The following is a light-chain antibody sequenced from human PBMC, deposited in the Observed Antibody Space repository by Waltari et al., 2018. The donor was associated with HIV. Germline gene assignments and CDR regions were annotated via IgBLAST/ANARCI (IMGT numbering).Light chain of an antibody. J-gene: IGLJ2*01. CDR1: GSDVGSYNL. V-gene: IGLV2-23*01. CDR2: ERS. CDR3: CSYAVSSTSVI. Sequence: QSALTQPASVSGSPGQSITISCTGTGSDVGSYNLVSWYQQYSGKAPKLIIYERSTRPAWISNRLSGSQSGNTASLTISGLQAEDEADYYCCSYAVSSTSVIFGGGTKLTVL.